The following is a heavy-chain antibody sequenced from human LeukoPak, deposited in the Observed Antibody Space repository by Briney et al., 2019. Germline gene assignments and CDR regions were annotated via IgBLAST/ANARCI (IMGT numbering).Heavy chain of an antibody. CDR1: GFTVSSNY. D-gene: IGHD3-22*01. Sequence: PGGSLRLSCAASGFTVSSNYMSWVRQAPGEGLEWVTVIYSGGSTYYADSVKGRFTISRDNSKNTLYLQMNSLRAEDTAVYYCARAGYYDSSGYPYYFDYWGQGTLVTVSS. CDR2: IYSGGST. J-gene: IGHJ4*02. CDR3: ARAGYYDSSGYPYYFDY. V-gene: IGHV3-53*01.